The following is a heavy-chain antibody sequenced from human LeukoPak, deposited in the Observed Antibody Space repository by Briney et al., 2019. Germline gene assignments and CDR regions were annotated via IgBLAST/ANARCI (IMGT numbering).Heavy chain of an antibody. CDR1: GFTFSSYS. D-gene: IGHD2-15*01. Sequence: GGSLRLSCAASGFTFSSYSMNWVRQAPGKGLEWVSSISSSSSYIYYADSVKGRFTISRDNAKNSLYLQMNSLRAEDTAVYYCARDPGYCSGGSCRPTGSDYWGQGTLVIVSS. CDR3: ARDPGYCSGGSCRPTGSDY. CDR2: ISSSSSYI. J-gene: IGHJ4*02. V-gene: IGHV3-21*01.